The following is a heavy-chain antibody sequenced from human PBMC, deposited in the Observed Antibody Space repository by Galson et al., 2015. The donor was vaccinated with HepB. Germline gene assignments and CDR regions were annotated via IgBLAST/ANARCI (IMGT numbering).Heavy chain of an antibody. CDR1: GGTFSSSA. D-gene: IGHD6-6*01. J-gene: IGHJ1*01. CDR3: ASCDSSSPEYFQH. CDR2: IIPIFGTA. Sequence: CKASGGTFSSSAISWVRQAPGQGLEWMGGIIPIFGTANYAQKFQGRVTITADESTSTAYMELSSLRSEDTAVYYCASCDSSSPEYFQHWGQGTLVTVSS. V-gene: IGHV1-69*01.